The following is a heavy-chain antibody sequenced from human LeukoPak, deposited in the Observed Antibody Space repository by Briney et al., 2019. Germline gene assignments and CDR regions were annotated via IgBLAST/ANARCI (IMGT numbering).Heavy chain of an antibody. CDR1: VYTFTGYY. J-gene: IGHJ4*02. D-gene: IGHD6-19*01. CDR2: MNPNSGNS. Sequence: GASVKVTCKPSVYTFTGYYLHWLRQAAGQGLEWMGWMNPNSGNSGFAQKFQGRVTITSDNSISTAYMEVSGLTPDDTAVYFCARVAPQWLAPIDYWGQGTLVIVSS. CDR3: ARVAPQWLAPIDY. V-gene: IGHV1-8*03.